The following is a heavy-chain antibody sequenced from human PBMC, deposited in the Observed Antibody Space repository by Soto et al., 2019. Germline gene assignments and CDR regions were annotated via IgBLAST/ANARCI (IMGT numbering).Heavy chain of an antibody. V-gene: IGHV3-23*01. CDR2: ISGSGGST. D-gene: IGHD4-17*01. J-gene: IGHJ6*03. Sequence: EVQVLESGGGLVQPGGSLRLSCAASGFTFSSYAMSWVRQAPGKGLEWVSVISGSGGSTYYADSVKGRFTISSDNSKNTLYLQMNSLRAEDTAVYYCAKGFGDYIYYYYYYMDVWGKGTTVTVSS. CDR3: AKGFGDYIYYYYYYMDV. CDR1: GFTFSSYA.